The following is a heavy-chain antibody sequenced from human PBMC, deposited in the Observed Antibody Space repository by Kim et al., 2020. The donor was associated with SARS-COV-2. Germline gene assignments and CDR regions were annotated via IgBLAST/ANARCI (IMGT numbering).Heavy chain of an antibody. CDR2: ISWNSGSI. D-gene: IGHD2-21*02. CDR3: AKGVVVVTGDWFDP. J-gene: IGHJ5*02. CDR1: GFTFDDYA. V-gene: IGHV3-9*01. Sequence: GGSLRLSCAASGFTFDDYAMHWVRQAPGKGLEWVSGISWNSGSIGYADSVKGGFTISRDNAKNSLYLQMNSLRAEDTALYYCAKGVVVVTGDWFDPWGQGTLVTVSS.